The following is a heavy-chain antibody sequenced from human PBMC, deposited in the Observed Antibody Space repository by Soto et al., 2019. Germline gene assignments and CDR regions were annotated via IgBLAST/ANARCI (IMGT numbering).Heavy chain of an antibody. CDR2: INSDGSST. CDR3: AIRASYYDSSGYFDY. Sequence: GWSLRLSCAAAGCTFSICCMHWVRQAPGKGLVWVSRINSDGSSTSYADSVKGRFTISRDNAKNTLYLQMNSLRAEDTAVYYCAIRASYYDSSGYFDYWGQGP. J-gene: IGHJ4*02. V-gene: IGHV3-74*01. D-gene: IGHD3-22*01. CDR1: GCTFSICC.